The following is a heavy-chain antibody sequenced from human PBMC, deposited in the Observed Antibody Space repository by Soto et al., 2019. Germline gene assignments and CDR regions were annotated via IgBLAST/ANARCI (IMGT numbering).Heavy chain of an antibody. V-gene: IGHV3-30-3*01. CDR3: AGVAVEMATIHVFDY. CDR1: GFTFSSYA. D-gene: IGHD5-12*01. CDR2: ISYDGSNK. J-gene: IGHJ4*02. Sequence: QVQLVESGGGVVQPGRSLRLSCAASGFTFSSYAMHWVRQAPAKGLEWVAVISYDGSNKYYADSVKGRFTISRDNSKNTLYLQMNSLRAEDTAVYYCAGVAVEMATIHVFDYWGQGTLVTVSS.